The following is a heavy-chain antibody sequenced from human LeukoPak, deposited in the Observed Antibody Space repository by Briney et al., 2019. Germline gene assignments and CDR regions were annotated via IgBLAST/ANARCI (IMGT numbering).Heavy chain of an antibody. D-gene: IGHD3-22*01. J-gene: IGHJ4*02. CDR2: IYYSGST. CDR1: GDSISSNY. CDR3: ARGFYDSSGYSSPFDS. V-gene: IGHV4-59*08. Sequence: SETLSLTCTVSGDSISSNYWSWIRQPPGKGLEWIGYIYYSGSTNYTPSLKSRVTMSIDTSNNHFSLRLSSVTAADTAMYYCARGFYDSSGYSSPFDSWGQGTLVTVSS.